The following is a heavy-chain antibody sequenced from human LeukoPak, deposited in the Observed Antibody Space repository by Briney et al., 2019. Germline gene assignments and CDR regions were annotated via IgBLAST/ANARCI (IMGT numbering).Heavy chain of an antibody. CDR2: ISYDGSNK. CDR1: GFTFSSYA. V-gene: IGHV3-30-3*01. Sequence: PGGSLRLSCAASGFTFSSYAMHWVRQAPGKGLEWVAVISYDGSNKYYADSVKGRFTISRDSSKNTLYLQMNSLRAEDTAVYYCALTTGYSSSWYYFDYWGQGTLVTVSS. CDR3: ALTTGYSSSWYYFDY. D-gene: IGHD6-13*01. J-gene: IGHJ4*02.